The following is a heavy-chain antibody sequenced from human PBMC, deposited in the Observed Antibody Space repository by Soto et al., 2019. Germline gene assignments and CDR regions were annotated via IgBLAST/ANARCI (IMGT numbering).Heavy chain of an antibody. J-gene: IGHJ5*02. CDR1: GFTFSSYA. D-gene: IGHD5-18*01. V-gene: IGHV3-64D*08. CDR2: ISSNGGST. CDR3: VKDQVQLWLTNWFDP. Sequence: GGSLRLSCSASGFTFSSYAMHWVRQAPGKGLEYVLAISSNGGSTYYADSVKGRFTISRDNSKNTLYLQMSSLRAEDTAVYYCVKDQVQLWLTNWFDPWGQGTLVTVSS.